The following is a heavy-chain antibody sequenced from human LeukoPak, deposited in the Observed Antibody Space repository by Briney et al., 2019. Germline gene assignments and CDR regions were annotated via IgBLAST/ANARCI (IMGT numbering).Heavy chain of an antibody. J-gene: IGHJ4*02. Sequence: GGSLRLSCAASGFTFDDYAMHWVRQAPGKGLEWVSGISWNSGSIGYADSVKGRFTISRDNAKNSLYLQMNSLRAEDMALYYCAKDKGSIAVASFDYWGQGTLVTVSS. CDR2: ISWNSGSI. D-gene: IGHD6-19*01. CDR1: GFTFDDYA. CDR3: AKDKGSIAVASFDY. V-gene: IGHV3-9*03.